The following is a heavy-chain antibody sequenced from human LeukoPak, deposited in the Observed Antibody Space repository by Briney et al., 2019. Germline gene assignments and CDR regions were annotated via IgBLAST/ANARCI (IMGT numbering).Heavy chain of an antibody. CDR1: GFTFSSNS. D-gene: IGHD5-12*01. CDR2: ISSSSSTM. J-gene: IGHJ4*02. CDR3: ARAGSHRNSGYDY. Sequence: GGSLRLSCAASGFTFSSNSMNWVRQAPGKGLEWVSYISSSSSTMYYPDSVRGRFTISRDNAKNSLYLQMNSLRAEDTAVYYCARAGSHRNSGYDYWGQGTLVTVSS. V-gene: IGHV3-48*04.